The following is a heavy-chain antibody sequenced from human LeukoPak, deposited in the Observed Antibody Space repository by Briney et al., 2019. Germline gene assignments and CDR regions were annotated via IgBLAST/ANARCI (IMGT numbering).Heavy chain of an antibody. D-gene: IGHD3-10*01. V-gene: IGHV4-61*02. Sequence: SETLSLTCTVSGGSISSGSYYWSWIRKPAGKGLEWIGRIYTSGSTNYNPSLKSRVTISVDTSKNQFSLKLSSVTAADTAVYYCARVGEYYGSGSYTYYFDYWGQGTLVTVSS. CDR2: IYTSGST. CDR3: ARVGEYYGSGSYTYYFDY. CDR1: GGSISSGSYY. J-gene: IGHJ4*02.